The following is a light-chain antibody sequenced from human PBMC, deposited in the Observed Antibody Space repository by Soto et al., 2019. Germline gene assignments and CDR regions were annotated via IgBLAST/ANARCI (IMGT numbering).Light chain of an antibody. J-gene: IGKJ3*01. CDR3: QKYNSAPQA. V-gene: IGKV1-27*01. CDR2: AAS. CDR1: LGISNF. Sequence: DIQMTQSPSSLSASVGDRLTITCRASLGISNFLAWYQQKPGKVPKLLIYAASTLQSGVPSRFSGSGSGTDFTLTISSLQPEDVATYYCQKYNSAPQAFGPGTKVDIK.